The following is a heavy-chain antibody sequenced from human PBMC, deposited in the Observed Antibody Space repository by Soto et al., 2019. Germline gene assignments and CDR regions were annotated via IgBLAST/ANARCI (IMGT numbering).Heavy chain of an antibody. Sequence: QNTLKESGPTLVKPTQTLTLTCTFSGFSVSTSGVGVGWISQPPGKALECLALIYWDDEKRYSPSLKSRLTITPDTTNNHVVPTMINVEPADAATYYCGHVYGRCFDSWGQGTLVTVSS. J-gene: IGHJ4*02. CDR2: IYWDDEK. V-gene: IGHV2-5*02. CDR1: GFSVSTSGVG. D-gene: IGHD4-17*01. CDR3: GHVYGRCFDS.